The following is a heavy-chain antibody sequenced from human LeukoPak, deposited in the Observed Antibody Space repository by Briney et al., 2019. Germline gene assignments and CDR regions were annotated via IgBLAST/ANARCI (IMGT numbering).Heavy chain of an antibody. D-gene: IGHD4-17*01. CDR2: IKQDGSEK. Sequence: GGSLRLSCAASGFTFSSYWISWVRQAPGKGLEWVANIKQDGSEKYYVDSVKGRFTISRDNAKNSLYLQMNSLRAEDTAVYYCAGGQTTVTNWGQGTLVTVSS. J-gene: IGHJ4*02. V-gene: IGHV3-7*03. CDR1: GFTFSSYW. CDR3: AGGQTTVTN.